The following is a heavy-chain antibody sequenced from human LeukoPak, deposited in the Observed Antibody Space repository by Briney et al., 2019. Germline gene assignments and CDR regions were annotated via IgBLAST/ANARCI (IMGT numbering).Heavy chain of an antibody. CDR2: ISYDGSNK. J-gene: IGHJ4*02. CDR1: GFTFSSYA. CDR3: ARVAAAGLFDY. Sequence: GGSLRLSCAASGFTFSSYAMHWVRQAPGKGLEWVAVISYDGSNKYYADSVKGRFTISRDNSKNTLYLQMNSLRAEDTAVYYCARVAAAGLFDYWGQGTLVTVSS. D-gene: IGHD6-13*01. V-gene: IGHV3-30*04.